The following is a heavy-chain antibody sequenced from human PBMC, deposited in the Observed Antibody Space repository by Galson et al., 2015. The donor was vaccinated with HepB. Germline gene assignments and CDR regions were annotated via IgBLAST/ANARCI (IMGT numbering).Heavy chain of an antibody. V-gene: IGHV4-34*01. D-gene: IGHD3-16*02. CDR1: GGSFSDYY. CDR2: INHSGST. J-gene: IGHJ4*02. CDR3: ARGPASVVYDYVWGSSRQPLYYLDS. Sequence: LSLTCAVYGGSFSDYYWTWIRQPPGKGLEWIGAINHSGSTNYNPSLKSRVTLSVDTSKNQFSLKLNSVTAADTAVYSCARGPASVVYDYVWGSSRQPLYYLDSWGQGTLVTVSS.